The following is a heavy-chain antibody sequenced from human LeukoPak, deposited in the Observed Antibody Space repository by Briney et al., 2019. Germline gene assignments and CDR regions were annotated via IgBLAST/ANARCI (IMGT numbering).Heavy chain of an antibody. Sequence: SVKVSCKASGGTFSSYAISWVRQAPGQGLEWMGGIIPIFGTANYAQKFQGRVTITADKSTSTAYMELSSLRSEDTAVYYCAREVQPPESDDAFDIWGQGTMVTVSS. CDR1: GGTFSSYA. CDR3: AREVQPPESDDAFDI. CDR2: IIPIFGTA. J-gene: IGHJ3*02. D-gene: IGHD1-1*01. V-gene: IGHV1-69*06.